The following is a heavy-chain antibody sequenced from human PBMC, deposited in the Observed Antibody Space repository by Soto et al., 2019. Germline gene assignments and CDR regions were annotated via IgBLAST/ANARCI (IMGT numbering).Heavy chain of an antibody. Sequence: QVQLVQSGAEVKKPGSSVKVSCKASGGTFNNYAVTWVRQAPGQGLEGMGGIIPSSGTPNYAQRFQDRVTITADESRSIVYMELSSLRSEDTALYYCASSYGTSWYGDYWGQGTLVTVSS. CDR3: ASSYGTSWYGDY. D-gene: IGHD6-13*01. J-gene: IGHJ4*02. CDR1: GGTFNNYA. CDR2: IIPSSGTP. V-gene: IGHV1-69*01.